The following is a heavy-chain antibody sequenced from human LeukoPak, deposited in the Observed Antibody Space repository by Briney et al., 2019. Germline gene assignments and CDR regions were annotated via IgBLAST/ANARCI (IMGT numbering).Heavy chain of an antibody. J-gene: IGHJ3*02. Sequence: SETLSLTCVVSGGSISSSNWWSWVRQPPEQGLEWIGEISHDGSTNYNPSLKSRVTISVDKSNNHFSLKLTSVTAADTAVYYCARDRENDPYAFDIWGQGTMVTVSS. CDR1: GGSISSSNW. CDR2: ISHDGST. D-gene: IGHD3-16*01. V-gene: IGHV4-4*02. CDR3: ARDRENDPYAFDI.